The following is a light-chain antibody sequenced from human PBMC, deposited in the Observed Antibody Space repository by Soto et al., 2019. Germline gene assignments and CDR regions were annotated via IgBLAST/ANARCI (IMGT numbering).Light chain of an antibody. CDR1: QSVSSNY. J-gene: IGKJ3*01. V-gene: IGKV3-20*01. CDR2: GAS. CDR3: QQYGSSPFT. Sequence: EIVLTQSPGTLSLFPGERATLSCRASQSVSSNYLAWYQQKPGQAPRLLIYGASSRASGIPDRFSGSGSGTDFTLTIRRLEPEDFAVYYCQQYGSSPFTFGPGTKVDI.